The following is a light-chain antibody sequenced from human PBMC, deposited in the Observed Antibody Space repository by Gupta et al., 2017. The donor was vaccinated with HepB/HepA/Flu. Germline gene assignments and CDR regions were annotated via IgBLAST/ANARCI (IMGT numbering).Light chain of an antibody. CDR2: EVN. V-gene: IGLV2-8*01. Sequence: QSALTQPPSASGSSGQSVTISCTGTSSDVGGYNSVSWYQQHPGKAPRLMIYEVNKRPSGVPDRFSGSKSGNTASLTVSGLQAEDEAYYHCSSYAGSNNLLFGGGTKLTVL. CDR1: SSDVGGYNS. J-gene: IGLJ2*01. CDR3: SSYAGSNNLL.